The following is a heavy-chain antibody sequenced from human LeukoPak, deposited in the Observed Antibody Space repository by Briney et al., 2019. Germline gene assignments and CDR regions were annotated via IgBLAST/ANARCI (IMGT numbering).Heavy chain of an antibody. CDR3: ATSGSYYRFEY. V-gene: IGHV3-33*01. D-gene: IGHD1-26*01. CDR2: IWYDGSNK. Sequence: GRSLRLSCAASGFTFSSYGMHWGRQAPGKGLEWGAGIWYDGSNKYYADSLKGRFTIARDNSKNTLYLKMNSLRAEDRAVYYCATSGSYYRFEYWGQGTLVTVSS. CDR1: GFTFSSYG. J-gene: IGHJ4*02.